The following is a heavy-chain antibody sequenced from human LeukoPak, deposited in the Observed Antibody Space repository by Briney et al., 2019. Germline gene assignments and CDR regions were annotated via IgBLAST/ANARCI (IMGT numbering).Heavy chain of an antibody. CDR2: INLSGST. J-gene: IGHJ4*02. Sequence: SETLSLTCTVSGGSISSYYRSWIRQPPGKGLEWIGEINLSGSTNYHQSLQNQFTISVDTSEDQYSLERSSVTAADTAVYYRARVDDSWGQGTLVTVSS. CDR3: ARVDDS. V-gene: IGHV4-34*01. CDR1: GGSISSYY.